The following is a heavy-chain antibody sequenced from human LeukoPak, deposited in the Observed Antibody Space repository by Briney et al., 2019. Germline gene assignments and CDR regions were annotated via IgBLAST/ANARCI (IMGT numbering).Heavy chain of an antibody. CDR1: GGSFSSYY. CDR3: ARGLGRTAMVTRGGVRFDY. D-gene: IGHD5-18*01. CDR2: IYYSGST. J-gene: IGHJ4*02. Sequence: SETLSLTCAVYGGSFSSYYWSWIRQPPGKGLEWIGYIYYSGSTNYNPSLKSRVTISVDTSKNQFSLKLSSVTAADTAVYYCARGLGRTAMVTRGGVRFDYWGQGTLVTVSS. V-gene: IGHV4-59*01.